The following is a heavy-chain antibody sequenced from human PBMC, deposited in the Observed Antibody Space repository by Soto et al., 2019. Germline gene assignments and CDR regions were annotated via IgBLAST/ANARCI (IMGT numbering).Heavy chain of an antibody. CDR1: GYTFTSYG. Sequence: ASVKVSCKASGYTFTSYGISWVRQAPGQGLEWMGWISAYNGNTDYAQKLQGRVTMTTDTSTSTAYMELRSLRSDDTAVYYCARVIITIFGVVIPPGYWGQGTLVTVSS. CDR3: ARVIITIFGVVIPPGY. D-gene: IGHD3-3*01. J-gene: IGHJ4*02. V-gene: IGHV1-18*04. CDR2: ISAYNGNT.